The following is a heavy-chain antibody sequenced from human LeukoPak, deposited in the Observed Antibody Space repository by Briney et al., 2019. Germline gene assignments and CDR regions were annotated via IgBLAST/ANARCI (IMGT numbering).Heavy chain of an antibody. J-gene: IGHJ2*01. CDR1: ADSIRTYY. Sequence: KPSETLSLTCTVSADSIRTYYWSWIRQPPGKGLEWIAYIYDSGSTGYNPSLKSRVTISVDTSKNQISLKVNSVTAADTAVYYCARSPALYWYFDLWGQGTLVTVSS. CDR3: ARSPALYWYFDL. CDR2: IYDSGST. V-gene: IGHV4-59*01.